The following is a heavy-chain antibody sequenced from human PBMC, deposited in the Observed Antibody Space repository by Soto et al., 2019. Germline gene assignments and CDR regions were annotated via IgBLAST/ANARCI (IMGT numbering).Heavy chain of an antibody. V-gene: IGHV6-1*01. CDR2: TYYRSRWYS. D-gene: IGHD2-15*01. Sequence: SQTLSLTCVGSGDTVSSNSVAWNWVRQSPSRGLGWLGRTYYRSRWYSDYAVSVRSRIDINADTSKNQVSLQLNSVTPEDTAVYYCARSEEDSDYYYYGMDVWGQGTTVTVSS. J-gene: IGHJ6*02. CDR1: GDTVSSNSVA. CDR3: ARSEEDSDYYYYGMDV.